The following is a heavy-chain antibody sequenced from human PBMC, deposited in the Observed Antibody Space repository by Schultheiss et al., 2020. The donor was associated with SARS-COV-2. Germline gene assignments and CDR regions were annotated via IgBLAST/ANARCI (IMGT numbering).Heavy chain of an antibody. CDR1: GYTFANFG. CDR3: ARAPRITGTTSVSSGFDY. D-gene: IGHD1-20*01. Sequence: ASVKVSCKASGYTFANFGISWVRQAPGQGLEWLGWMNAYNGGTNYAQRFQGRVTMTTDTSTRTAYMELRSLRSDDTAVYYCARAPRITGTTSVSSGFDYWGQGTLVTVSS. J-gene: IGHJ4*02. V-gene: IGHV1-18*04. CDR2: MNAYNGGT.